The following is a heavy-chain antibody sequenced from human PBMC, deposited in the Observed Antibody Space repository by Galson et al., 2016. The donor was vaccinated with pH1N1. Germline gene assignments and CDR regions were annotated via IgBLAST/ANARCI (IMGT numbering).Heavy chain of an antibody. J-gene: IGHJ6*02. Sequence: SLRLSCAASGFTFSSYEMNRVRQAPGKGLEWVSYIGSSGTTIYYADSVKGRFTISRDNAKNSLYLQMNSLRAEDTAVYYCARVDMILAEEYGMDVWGQGTTVTVSS. V-gene: IGHV3-48*03. D-gene: IGHD3-22*01. CDR2: IGSSGTTI. CDR3: ARVDMILAEEYGMDV. CDR1: GFTFSSYE.